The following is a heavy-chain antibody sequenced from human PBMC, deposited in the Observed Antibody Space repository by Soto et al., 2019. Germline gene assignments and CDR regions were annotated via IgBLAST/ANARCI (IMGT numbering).Heavy chain of an antibody. D-gene: IGHD3-22*01. J-gene: IGHJ6*02. CDR1: GYTFTSYG. CDR3: ARDSADYYDSSGYYPLVGDYYYGMDV. Sequence: QVQLVQSGAEVKKPGASVKVSCKASGYTFTSYGISWVRQAPGQGLEWMGWISAYNGNTNYAQKLQGRVTMTTDTSRRSAYMELRSLRSDDTAVYYCARDSADYYDSSGYYPLVGDYYYGMDVWGQGTTVNVSS. V-gene: IGHV1-18*01. CDR2: ISAYNGNT.